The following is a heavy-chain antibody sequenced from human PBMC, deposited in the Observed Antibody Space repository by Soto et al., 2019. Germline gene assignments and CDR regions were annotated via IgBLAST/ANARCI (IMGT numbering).Heavy chain of an antibody. CDR1: GGSISNPDYY. J-gene: IGHJ4*02. CDR3: AREGRLQSLDY. V-gene: IGHV4-30-4*01. CDR2: IFYNGDT. D-gene: IGHD4-4*01. Sequence: SETLSLTCTVSGGSISNPDYYWSWVRQPPGKGLEWIGSIFYNGDTSYNPSLKSRLTMSVDTSKNQFSLSLSSVTVSDTAVYFCAREGRLQSLDYWGQGTLVTVSS.